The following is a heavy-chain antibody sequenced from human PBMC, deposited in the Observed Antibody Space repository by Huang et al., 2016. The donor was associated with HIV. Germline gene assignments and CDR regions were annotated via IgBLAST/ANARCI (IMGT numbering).Heavy chain of an antibody. D-gene: IGHD3-3*01. J-gene: IGHJ4*02. V-gene: IGHV1-24*01. Sequence: QVHLEQSGAEVRKPGASVKVSCKVSGDIINQLSIHWVRQPPGKGLEWMGGFDTEDGKPIYAQTCQGRVTMTEDTSRDTAYMELSGLKSEDTAMYYCATRTPGFLERLLFYWGQGTLVTVSS. CDR3: ATRTPGFLERLLFY. CDR1: GDIINQLS. CDR2: FDTEDGKP.